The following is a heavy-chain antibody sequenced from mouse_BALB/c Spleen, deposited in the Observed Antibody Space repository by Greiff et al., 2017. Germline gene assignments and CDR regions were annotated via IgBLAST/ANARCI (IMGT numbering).Heavy chain of an antibody. J-gene: IGHJ4*01. CDR1: GFNIKDTY. D-gene: IGHD1-1*01. Sequence: EVKLMESGAELVKPGASVKLSCTASGFNIKDTYMHWVKQRPEQGLEWIGRIDPANGNTKYDPKFQGKATITADTSSNTAYLQLSSLTSEDTAVYYCARDPYYYGGYYAMDYWGQGTSVTVSS. V-gene: IGHV14-3*02. CDR2: IDPANGNT. CDR3: ARDPYYYGGYYAMDY.